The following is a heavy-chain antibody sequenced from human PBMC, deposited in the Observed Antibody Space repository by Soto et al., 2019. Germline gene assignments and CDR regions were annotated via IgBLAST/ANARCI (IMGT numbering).Heavy chain of an antibody. CDR1: GGSFSGYY. J-gene: IGHJ4*02. CDR2: INHSGST. CDR3: ARGPPRRWHSSGYYYFEY. Sequence: SETLSLTCAVYGGSFSGYYWSWIRQPPGKGLEWIGEINHSGSTNYNPSLKSRVTISVDTSKNQFSLKLSSVTAADTAVYYCARGPPRRWHSSGYYYFEYWGQGTLVTVSS. D-gene: IGHD3-22*01. V-gene: IGHV4-34*01.